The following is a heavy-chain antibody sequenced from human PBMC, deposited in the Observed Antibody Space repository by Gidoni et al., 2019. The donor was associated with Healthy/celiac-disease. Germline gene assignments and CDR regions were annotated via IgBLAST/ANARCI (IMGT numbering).Heavy chain of an antibody. CDR1: GFTFDDSA. V-gene: IGHV3-9*01. CDR3: AKDIARSGPYYYYGMDV. CDR2: ISWNSGSI. D-gene: IGHD2-21*01. J-gene: IGHJ6*02. Sequence: EVQLVESGGGLVQPGRSLRLSCAASGFTFDDSAMHWVRQAPGKGLEGVSGISWNSGSIGYADSVKGRFTISRDNAKNSLYLQMNSLRAEDTALYYCAKDIARSGPYYYYGMDVWGQGTTVTVSS.